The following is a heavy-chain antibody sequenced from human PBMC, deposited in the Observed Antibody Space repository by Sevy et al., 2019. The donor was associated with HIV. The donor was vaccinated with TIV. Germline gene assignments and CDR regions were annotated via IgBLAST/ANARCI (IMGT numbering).Heavy chain of an antibody. D-gene: IGHD3-10*01. CDR2: LYSGGST. CDR1: GSTVSSNY. J-gene: IGHJ4*02. CDR3: ARVTVRGFDY. Sequence: GGSLRLSCTASGSTVSSNYMSWVRQAPGKGLEWVSVLYSGGSTYYADSVKGRFTISRDNSKNTLYLQMNSLRAEDTAVYYCARVTVRGFDYWGQGTLVTVSS. V-gene: IGHV3-53*01.